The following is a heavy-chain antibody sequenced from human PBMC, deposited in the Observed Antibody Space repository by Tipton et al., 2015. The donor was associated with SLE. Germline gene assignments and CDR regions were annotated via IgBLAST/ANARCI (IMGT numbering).Heavy chain of an antibody. D-gene: IGHD3-22*01. CDR3: ARRLAVVGTYFDN. J-gene: IGHJ4*02. V-gene: IGHV4-39*01. CDR1: GGSISSSSYY. Sequence: TLSLTCTVSGGSISSSSYYWGWIRQPPGKGLEWLGHIHQRGGANYNPSLRRRMTISMETSKNQVSLKLTSVTAADTAVYYCARRLAVVGTYFDNWRQGALVSVSS. CDR2: IHQRGGA.